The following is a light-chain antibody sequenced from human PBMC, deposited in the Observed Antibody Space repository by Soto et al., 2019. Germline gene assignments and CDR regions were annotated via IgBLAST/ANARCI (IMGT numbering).Light chain of an antibody. CDR2: GAS. Sequence: EIVLTQSPGTLSLSPGERATLSCKTSQSRGSNFLVWYQHKPGQAPRLLIYGASTRATGIPARFSGSGSGTEFTLTISSLQSEDFATYYCQQYYSYPITFGQGTRLEI. J-gene: IGKJ5*01. CDR3: QQYYSYPIT. CDR1: QSRGSN. V-gene: IGKV3-15*01.